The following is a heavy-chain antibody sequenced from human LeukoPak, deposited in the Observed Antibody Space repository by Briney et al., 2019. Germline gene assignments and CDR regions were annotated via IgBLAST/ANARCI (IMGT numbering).Heavy chain of an antibody. V-gene: IGHV4-39*07. CDR3: ARGKFWWFDY. D-gene: IGHD2-8*02. CDR2: IYYSGST. Sequence: SETLSLTYTVSGGSISSSSYYWGWFRQPPGKGLEWIGSIYYSGSTCYNPSLKSRVTISVDTSKNQFSLKLSSVTAADTAVYYCARGKFWWFDYWGQGTLVTVSS. J-gene: IGHJ4*02. CDR1: GGSISSSSYY.